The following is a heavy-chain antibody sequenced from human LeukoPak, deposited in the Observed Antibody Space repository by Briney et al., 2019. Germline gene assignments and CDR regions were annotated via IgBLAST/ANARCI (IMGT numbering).Heavy chain of an antibody. Sequence: GGSLRLSCAASGFTFSSYWMSWVRQAPGKGLEWVANIKQDGSEKYYVDSVKGRFTISRDNAKNSLYLQMNSLRAEDTAVYYCARVDYYGSGSSMDVWGKGTTVTISS. D-gene: IGHD3-10*01. CDR1: GFTFSSYW. V-gene: IGHV3-7*03. CDR2: IKQDGSEK. CDR3: ARVDYYGSGSSMDV. J-gene: IGHJ6*03.